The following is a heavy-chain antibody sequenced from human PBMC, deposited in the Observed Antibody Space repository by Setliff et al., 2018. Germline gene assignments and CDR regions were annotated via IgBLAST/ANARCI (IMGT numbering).Heavy chain of an antibody. CDR2: IHYNGNL. J-gene: IGHJ3*02. CDR3: ARRPTGPGAPFDI. Sequence: TLSLTCAVSGGSISSGSYYWGWIRQSPGEGLEWIANIHYNGNLYYNPSLKNRATISMDTSKIQFSLKLISVTAADTALYFCARRPTGPGAPFDIWGHGTMVTVSS. D-gene: IGHD3-10*01. V-gene: IGHV4-39*01. CDR1: GGSISSGSYY.